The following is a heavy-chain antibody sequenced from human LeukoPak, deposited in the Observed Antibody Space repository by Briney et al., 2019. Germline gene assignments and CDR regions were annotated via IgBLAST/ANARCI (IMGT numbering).Heavy chain of an antibody. Sequence: GGSLRLSCAASGFTFSSYGMHWVRQAPGKGLEWVAIIWHDGSNKYYADSVEGRFTISRDNSKNTLYLQMNSLRAEDTAVYYCARDRVGRQQLLSPSDYWGQGTLVTVSS. J-gene: IGHJ4*02. CDR3: ARDRVGRQQLLSPSDY. V-gene: IGHV3-33*08. D-gene: IGHD6-13*01. CDR1: GFTFSSYG. CDR2: IWHDGSNK.